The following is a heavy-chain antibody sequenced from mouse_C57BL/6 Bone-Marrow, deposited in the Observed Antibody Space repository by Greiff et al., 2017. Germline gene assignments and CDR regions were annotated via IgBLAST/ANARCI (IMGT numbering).Heavy chain of an antibody. Sequence: VQLQLSGAELVRPGTSVKMSCKASGYTFTNYWIGWAKQRPGHGLEWIGDIYPGGGYTNYNEKFKGKATLTADKSSSTAYMQFSSLTSEDSAIYYCARSNWDVDFDYWGQGTTLTVSS. V-gene: IGHV1-63*01. CDR3: ARSNWDVDFDY. CDR2: IYPGGGYT. CDR1: GYTFTNYW. J-gene: IGHJ2*01. D-gene: IGHD4-1*02.